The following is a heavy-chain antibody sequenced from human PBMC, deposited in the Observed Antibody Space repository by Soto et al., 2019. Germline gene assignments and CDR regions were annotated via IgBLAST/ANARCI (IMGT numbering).Heavy chain of an antibody. CDR1: GVTFTDYY. J-gene: IGHJ4*02. V-gene: IGHV1-46*01. Sequence: QVQLVQSGAEVKKPGASVKVSCKASGVTFTDYYIHWVRQAPGQGLEWMGTVNPSGGHTTYAQHFLGRVTMTRDTSTSTLYMELTSLTSEDTAVYYCARGGHVVVVTAALDYWGQGTLVTVSS. CDR2: VNPSGGHT. CDR3: ARGGHVVVVTAALDY. D-gene: IGHD2-21*02.